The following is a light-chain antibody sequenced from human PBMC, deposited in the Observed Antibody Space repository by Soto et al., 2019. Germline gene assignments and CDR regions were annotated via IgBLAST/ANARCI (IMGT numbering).Light chain of an antibody. CDR2: AAS. J-gene: IGKJ1*01. V-gene: IGKV1-27*01. CDR1: QGITNY. CDR3: QKYNSAPWT. Sequence: DIQMTQSPSSLSASVGDRVTITCRASQGITNYLAWYQQKPGRVPKLLIYAASTFQSGVPSRFGGSGSGTDFTLTISSLQPEDFATYYCQKYNSAPWTFGQGTKVEIK.